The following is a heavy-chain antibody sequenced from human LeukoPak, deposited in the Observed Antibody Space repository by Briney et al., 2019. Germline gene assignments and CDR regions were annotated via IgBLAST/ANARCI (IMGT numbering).Heavy chain of an antibody. CDR2: TRYDGSNK. D-gene: IGHD5-24*01. V-gene: IGHV3-30*02. CDR1: GFTFSSYG. CDR3: AKDRRDGYNFPDY. Sequence: AGGSLRLSCAASGFTFSSYGMHWVRQAPGKGLEWVAFTRYDGSNKYYADSVKGRFTISRDNSKNTLYLQMNSLRAEDTAVYYCAKDRRDGYNFPDYWGQGTLVTVSS. J-gene: IGHJ4*02.